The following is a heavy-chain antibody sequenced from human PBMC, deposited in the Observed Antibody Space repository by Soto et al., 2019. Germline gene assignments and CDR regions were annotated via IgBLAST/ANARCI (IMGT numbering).Heavy chain of an antibody. CDR1: GLSLNNGKLG. V-gene: IGHV2-26*01. CDR3: ALIKDCSRNDCYLAAFDP. J-gene: IGHJ5*02. D-gene: IGHD2-2*01. Sequence: ESGPTLVNPTETLTLTCTVSGLSLNNGKLGVSWIRQPPGKALEWLAHIFSSDDKSYSTSLRSRLTISKDTSRSQVVLTMTNRDPRDSGTYYCALIKDCSRNDCYLAAFDPWGQGTLVTVSS. CDR2: IFSSDDK.